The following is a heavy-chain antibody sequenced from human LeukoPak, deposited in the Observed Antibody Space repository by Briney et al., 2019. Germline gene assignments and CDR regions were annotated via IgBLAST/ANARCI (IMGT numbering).Heavy chain of an antibody. D-gene: IGHD5-18*01. Sequence: SETLSLTCAVYGGSFSGYYWSWIRQPPGTGLEWIGYIYYSGSTNYNPSLKSRVTISVDTSKNQFSLKLSSVTAADTAVYYCARNPYSYGPYYFDYWGQGALVTVSS. CDR1: GGSFSGYY. V-gene: IGHV4-59*01. CDR3: ARNPYSYGPYYFDY. CDR2: IYYSGST. J-gene: IGHJ4*02.